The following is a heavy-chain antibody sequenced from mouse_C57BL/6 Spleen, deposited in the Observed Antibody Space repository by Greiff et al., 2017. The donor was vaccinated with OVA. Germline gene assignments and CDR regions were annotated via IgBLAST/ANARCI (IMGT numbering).Heavy chain of an antibody. CDR2: ISSGSSTI. CDR3: ARPDYYDPFYFDY. D-gene: IGHD2-4*01. Sequence: EVKLVESGGGLVKPGGSLKLSCAASGFTFSDYGMHWVRQAPEKGLEWVAYISSGSSTIYYADTVKGRFTIPRDNAKNTLFLRMTSLRSEDTAMYYCARPDYYDPFYFDYWGQGTTLTVSS. J-gene: IGHJ2*01. V-gene: IGHV5-17*01. CDR1: GFTFSDYG.